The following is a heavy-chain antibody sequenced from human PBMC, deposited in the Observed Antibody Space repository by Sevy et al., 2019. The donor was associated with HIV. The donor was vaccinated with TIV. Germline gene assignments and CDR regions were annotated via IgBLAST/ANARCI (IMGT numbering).Heavy chain of an antibody. V-gene: IGHV3-21*01. J-gene: IGHJ4*02. CDR1: GFTFSSYS. Sequence: GGSLRLSCAASGFTFSSYSMNWVRQAPGKGLEWVSSISSSSYIYYVDSVKGRFTISRDNAKNSLYLQMNSLRAEDTAVYYCARGVDSSSEYYFDYWGQGTLVTVSS. CDR2: ISSSSYI. CDR3: ARGVDSSSEYYFDY. D-gene: IGHD6-6*01.